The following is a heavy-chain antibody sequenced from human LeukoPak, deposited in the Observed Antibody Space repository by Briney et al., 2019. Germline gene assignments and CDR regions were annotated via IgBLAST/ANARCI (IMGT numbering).Heavy chain of an antibody. Sequence: GGSLRLSCAASGFTFSSYAMSWVRQAPGKGLEWVSVIYSGGSTYYADSVKGRFTISRDNSKNTLYLQMNSLRTEDTAVYYCVRVSGFCTNGVCPSFDPWGQGTLVTVSS. CDR2: IYSGGST. CDR3: VRVSGFCTNGVCPSFDP. V-gene: IGHV3-66*01. CDR1: GFTFSSYA. J-gene: IGHJ5*02. D-gene: IGHD2-8*01.